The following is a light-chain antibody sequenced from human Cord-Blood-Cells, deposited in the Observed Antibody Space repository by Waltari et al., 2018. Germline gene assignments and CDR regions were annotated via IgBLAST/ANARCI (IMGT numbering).Light chain of an antibody. CDR3: SSYTSSSTLV. CDR2: EVS. Sequence: QSALTQPASVSGSPGQSITISCTGTSSDVGGYNYVSWYQQHPGNAPKLMISEVSNRPPGVCTGLSGSKSGNAASLTISGLQAEDEADYYCSSYTSSSTLVCGTGTKVTVL. J-gene: IGLJ1*01. CDR1: SSDVGGYNY. V-gene: IGLV2-14*01.